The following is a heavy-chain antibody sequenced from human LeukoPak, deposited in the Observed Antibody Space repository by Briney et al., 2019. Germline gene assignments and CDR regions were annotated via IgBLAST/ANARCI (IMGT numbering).Heavy chain of an antibody. CDR1: GASTASHY. CDR2: MFDTVST. CDR3: ATIKRGSTYGYFDF. V-gene: IGHV4-59*11. J-gene: IGHJ4*02. D-gene: IGHD5-18*01. Sequence: PSETLSLTCTVSGASTASHYWTWLRQPPGKELEWTAYMFDTVSTKSNPSLKSRLTLSVDTSKKQLSLRLSSVTAADTAVYYCATIKRGSTYGYFDFWGQGIKVTVSS.